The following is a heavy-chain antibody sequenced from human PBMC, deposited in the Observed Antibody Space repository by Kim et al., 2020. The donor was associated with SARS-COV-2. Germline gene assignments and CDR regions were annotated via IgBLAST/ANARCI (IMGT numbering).Heavy chain of an antibody. CDR3: ASQVGATGVDY. Sequence: GGSLRLSCAASGFTFSSYSMNWVRQAPGKGLEWVSSISSSSSYIYYADSVKGRFTISRDNAKNSLYLQMNSLRAEDMAVYYCASQVGATGVDYWGQGTLVTVSS. CDR1: GFTFSSYS. CDR2: ISSSSSYI. J-gene: IGHJ4*02. V-gene: IGHV3-21*04. D-gene: IGHD1-26*01.